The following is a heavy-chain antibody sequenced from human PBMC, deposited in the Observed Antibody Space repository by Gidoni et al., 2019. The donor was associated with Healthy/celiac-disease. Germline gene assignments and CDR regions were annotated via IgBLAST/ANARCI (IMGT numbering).Heavy chain of an antibody. CDR3: ARFSRYYGSGSYSNLPYYYYGMDV. V-gene: IGHV3-74*01. J-gene: IGHJ6*02. CDR2: INSDGSST. CDR1: GFTFSSYW. Sequence: EVQLVESGGGLVQPGGSLRLSCAASGFTFSSYWMHWVRQAPGKGLVWVSRINSDGSSTSYADSVKGRFTISRDNAKNTLYLQMNSLRAEDTAVYYCARFSRYYGSGSYSNLPYYYYGMDVWGQGTTVTVSS. D-gene: IGHD3-10*01.